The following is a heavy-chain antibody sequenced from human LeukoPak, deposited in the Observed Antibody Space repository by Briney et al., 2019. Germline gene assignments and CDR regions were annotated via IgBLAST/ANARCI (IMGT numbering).Heavy chain of an antibody. CDR2: IYYSGST. CDR1: GGSMSGYY. Sequence: SATLSLTCTVSGGSMSGYYWGWIRQPPGKGLEWIGYIYYSGSTNYNPSLKSRVTISVDTSKNQFSLKLSSVTAADTAVYYCARHGDYGDYSAFDYWGQGTLVTVSS. D-gene: IGHD4-17*01. V-gene: IGHV4-59*08. CDR3: ARHGDYGDYSAFDY. J-gene: IGHJ4*02.